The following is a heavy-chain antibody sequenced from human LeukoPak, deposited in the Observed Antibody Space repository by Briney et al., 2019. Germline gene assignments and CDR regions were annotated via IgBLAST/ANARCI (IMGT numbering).Heavy chain of an antibody. V-gene: IGHV4-59*01. CDR1: GGSISSYY. CDR3: ARRGRVVVVPAAINWFDP. D-gene: IGHD2-2*01. J-gene: IGHJ5*02. CDR2: IYYSGST. Sequence: SETLSLTCTVSGGSISSYYWSWIRQPPGKGLEWIGYIYYSGSTNYNPSLKSRVTISVDTSKNQFSLKLSSVTAADTAVYYCARRGRVVVVPAAINWFDPWGQGTLVTVSS.